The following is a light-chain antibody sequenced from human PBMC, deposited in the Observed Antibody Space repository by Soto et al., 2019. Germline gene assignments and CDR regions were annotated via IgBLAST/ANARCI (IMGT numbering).Light chain of an antibody. CDR3: QQYKSDST. V-gene: IGKV1-5*01. Sequence: DIQMTQSPSSLSASVGDRVTITCRASQSISHYLAWYQQKPGKAPKLLIYDASTLQGGIASRFSGSGSGTKFALIISSLQTDNFATYYCQQYKSDSTFGQGNKVGIK. CDR1: QSISHY. CDR2: DAS. J-gene: IGKJ2*01.